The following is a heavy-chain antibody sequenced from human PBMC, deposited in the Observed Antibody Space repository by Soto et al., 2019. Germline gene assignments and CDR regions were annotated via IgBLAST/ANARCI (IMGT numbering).Heavy chain of an antibody. CDR3: ARFAMIVPKDAFDI. CDR1: GGTFSSYA. D-gene: IGHD3-22*01. J-gene: IGHJ3*02. CDR2: IIPIFGTA. V-gene: IGHV1-69*13. Sequence: SVKVSCKASGGTFSSYAISWVRQAPGQGLEWMGGIIPIFGTANYAQKFQGRVTITADESTSTAYMELSSLRSEDTAVYYCARFAMIVPKDAFDIWGQGTMVTVSS.